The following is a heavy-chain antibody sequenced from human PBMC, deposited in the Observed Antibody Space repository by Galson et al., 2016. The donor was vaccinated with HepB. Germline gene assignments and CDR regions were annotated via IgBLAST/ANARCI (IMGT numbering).Heavy chain of an antibody. CDR3: AKEPAPVGSYGVYYYYGMDV. D-gene: IGHD1-26*01. J-gene: IGHJ6*02. Sequence: SLRLSCAASGFTSSSYAMYWVRQAPGKGLEWVAVISYAGSNKYYADSVKGRFTISRDNSKNTLFLQMNSLRAEDTAVYYCAKEPAPVGSYGVYYYYGMDVWGQGTTVTVSS. V-gene: IGHV3-30*18. CDR2: ISYAGSNK. CDR1: GFTSSSYA.